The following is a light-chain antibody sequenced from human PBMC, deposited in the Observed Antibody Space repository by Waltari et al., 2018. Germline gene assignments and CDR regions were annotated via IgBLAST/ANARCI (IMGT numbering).Light chain of an antibody. CDR3: QTGGHGTWV. V-gene: IGLV4-69*01. CDR2: VNSDGSH. J-gene: IGLJ3*02. CDR1: SGHSSNI. Sequence: QLVLTQSPSASAFLGASVKLTCTLSSGHSSNIIAWHQQQPEKGPRYLMKVNSDGSHSKGDEIPDRFSGSSSGAERYLTISSVQSEDEADYYCQTGGHGTWVFGGGTKLTVL.